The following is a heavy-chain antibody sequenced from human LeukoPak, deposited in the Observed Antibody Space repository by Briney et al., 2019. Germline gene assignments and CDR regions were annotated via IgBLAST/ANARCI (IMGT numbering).Heavy chain of an antibody. CDR1: GFTFSSYA. CDR3: ARSLGFDY. Sequence: GGSLRLSCAASGFTFSSYAMHWVRQAPGKGLEWVANIKQDGSEKYYVDSVKGRFTISRDNAKNSLYLQMNSLRAEDTAVYYCARSLGFDYWGQGTLVTVSS. CDR2: IKQDGSEK. J-gene: IGHJ4*02. V-gene: IGHV3-7*03.